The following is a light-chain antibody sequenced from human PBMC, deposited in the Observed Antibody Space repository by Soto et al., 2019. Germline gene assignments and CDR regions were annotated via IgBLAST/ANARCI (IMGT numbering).Light chain of an antibody. CDR1: GTDVGGYNY. CDR3: CSFTSRSTWL. V-gene: IGLV2-14*01. CDR2: EVS. J-gene: IGLJ3*02. Sequence: QSALTQPASVSGSPGQSVTISCTGTGTDVGGYNYVSWYQHHPAKAPKLMIYEVSNRPPGVSNRFSGSKSGNTASLSISGLQTEDEADYYCCSFTSRSTWLFGGGTKLTVL.